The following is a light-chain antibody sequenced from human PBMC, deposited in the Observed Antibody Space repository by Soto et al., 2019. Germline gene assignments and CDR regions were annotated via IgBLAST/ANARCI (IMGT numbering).Light chain of an antibody. V-gene: IGLV2-14*03. CDR3: SSYTTSHTGV. Sequence: QSALTQPASVSGSPGQSITISCTGTSSDVGGYNYVSWYQQHPGKAPKLMIFDVNDRPSWVSNRFSGSKSGNTASLTISGLQAEDEADYYCSSYTTSHTGVFGGGTQLTVL. J-gene: IGLJ3*02. CDR2: DVN. CDR1: SSDVGGYNY.